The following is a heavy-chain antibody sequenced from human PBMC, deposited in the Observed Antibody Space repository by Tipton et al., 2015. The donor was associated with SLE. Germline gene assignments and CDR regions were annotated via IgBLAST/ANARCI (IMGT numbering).Heavy chain of an antibody. CDR1: GGSYSHYS. V-gene: IGHV4-34*01. J-gene: IGHJ4*02. CDR2: IRHGGIT. D-gene: IGHD2/OR15-2a*01. CDR3: ATWHSTTYSHDY. Sequence: TLSLTCAIYGGSYSHYSWSWVRQPPGKGLEWIGEIRHGGITNYNPSLKSRITISLDTSKNHFSLKVNSITAADTALYYCATWHSTTYSHDYWGQGTLVTVSS.